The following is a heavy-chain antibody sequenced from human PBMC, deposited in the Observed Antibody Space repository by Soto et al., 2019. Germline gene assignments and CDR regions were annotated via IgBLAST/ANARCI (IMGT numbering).Heavy chain of an antibody. Sequence: QVQVVQSGVEVRRPGSSVKVSCKASGDTFKNCVISWVRQAPGQGLEWMGGIIPLFGTTDFAQRFQGRLTITTDESTTTAYMEQSRLRSADTATYYCAAELGFGKLSVVWGQGTTVIVSS. CDR1: GDTFKNCV. CDR2: IIPLFGTT. V-gene: IGHV1-69*01. D-gene: IGHD3-10*01. J-gene: IGHJ6*02. CDR3: AAELGFGKLSVV.